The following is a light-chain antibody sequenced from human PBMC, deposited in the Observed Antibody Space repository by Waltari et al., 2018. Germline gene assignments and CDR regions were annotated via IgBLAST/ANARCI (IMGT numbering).Light chain of an antibody. CDR3: QHYKTSSRT. CDR2: KAS. V-gene: IGKV1-5*03. CDR1: QNVSPW. Sequence: DIQMTQSPSTLSASVGDRVTITCRASQNVSPWLAWYQHKPGKAPKLLIYKASSLESGVPSRFSGSGSGTEFTLTISCLQPDDFASYYCQHYKTSSRTFGQGTKVEFK. J-gene: IGKJ1*01.